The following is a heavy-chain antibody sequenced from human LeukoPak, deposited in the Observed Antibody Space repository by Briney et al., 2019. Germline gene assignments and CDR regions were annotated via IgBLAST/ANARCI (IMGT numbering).Heavy chain of an antibody. V-gene: IGHV4-59*08. CDR3: ARADWLLDAFDI. D-gene: IGHD3-9*01. J-gene: IGHJ3*02. CDR2: IYYSGST. CDR1: GGSISGYY. Sequence: SETLSLTCTVSGGSISGYYWSWIRQPPGKRLEWIGYIYYSGSTNYNPSLKSRVTISVDTSKNQFSLKLSSVTAADTAVYYCARADWLLDAFDIWGQGTMVTVSS.